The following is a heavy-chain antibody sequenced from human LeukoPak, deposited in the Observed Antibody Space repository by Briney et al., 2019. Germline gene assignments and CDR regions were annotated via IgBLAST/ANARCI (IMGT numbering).Heavy chain of an antibody. D-gene: IGHD2-2*01. CDR3: ARVRGSYCSSTSCYSYYFDY. CDR2: MNPNSGNT. CDR1: GYTFTSYD. J-gene: IGHJ4*02. Sequence: ASVKVSCKASGYTFTSYDINWVRQATGQGLEWMGWMNPNSGNTGYAQKFQGRVTMTRNTSISTAYMELSSLRSEDTAVYYCARVRGSYCSSTSCYSYYFDYWGQGTLVTVSS. V-gene: IGHV1-8*01.